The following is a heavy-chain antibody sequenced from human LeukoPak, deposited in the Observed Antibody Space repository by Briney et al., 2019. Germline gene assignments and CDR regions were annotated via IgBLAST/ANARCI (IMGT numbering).Heavy chain of an antibody. V-gene: IGHV4-4*07. CDR2: ISTSGSG. CDR1: GGSISSYY. D-gene: IGHD3-10*01. CDR3: VRYVVYGSGIYYFDY. Sequence: SETLSLTCTVSGGSISSYYWSWIRQPAGKRLEWIGRISTSGSGNYNPSLKSRVTISVDTSKNQFSLKLSSVTAADKAVFYCVRYVVYGSGIYYFDYWGQGTLVTVSS. J-gene: IGHJ4*02.